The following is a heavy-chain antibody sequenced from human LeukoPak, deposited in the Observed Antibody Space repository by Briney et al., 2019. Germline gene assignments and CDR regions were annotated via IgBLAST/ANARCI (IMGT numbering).Heavy chain of an antibody. V-gene: IGHV3-30*03. D-gene: IGHD3-22*01. CDR2: ISYDGSSE. Sequence: GGSLRLSCAVSGFTFGNYGMHWVRQAPGKGLEWVALISYDGSSEYYAGSVKGRFTISRDNSKITVYLQMNSLKAEDTAVYYCARADDSSGLGFQHWGQGTLVTVSS. J-gene: IGHJ1*01. CDR1: GFTFGNYG. CDR3: ARADDSSGLGFQH.